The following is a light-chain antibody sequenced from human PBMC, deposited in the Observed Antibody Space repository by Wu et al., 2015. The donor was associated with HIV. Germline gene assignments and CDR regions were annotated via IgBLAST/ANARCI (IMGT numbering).Light chain of an antibody. J-gene: IGKJ2*01. Sequence: EIVLTQSPGTLSLSPGERATLSCGASQSVDSNYLAWYQQKPGQAPRLLIYAASRRATGIPDRFSGSGSGTDFTLTITRLEPEDFAVYYCQQYGNSPSPVLFGQGTKL. CDR3: QQYGNSPSPVL. CDR2: AAS. V-gene: IGKV3-20*01. CDR1: QSVDSNY.